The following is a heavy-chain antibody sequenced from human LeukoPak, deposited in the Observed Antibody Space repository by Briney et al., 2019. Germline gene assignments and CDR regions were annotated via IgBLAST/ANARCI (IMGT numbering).Heavy chain of an antibody. D-gene: IGHD3-22*01. V-gene: IGHV1-46*01. J-gene: IGHJ4*02. CDR3: ARAYYYDSSGWSFDY. CDR1: GYTFTSYY. Sequence: ASVKVSCKASGYTFTSYYMHWVRQAPGQGLEWMGIINPSGGSTSYAQKFQGRVTMTRDTSTSTAYMELSSLRSEDTAVYYCARAYYYDSSGWSFDYWGRGTLVTVSS. CDR2: INPSGGST.